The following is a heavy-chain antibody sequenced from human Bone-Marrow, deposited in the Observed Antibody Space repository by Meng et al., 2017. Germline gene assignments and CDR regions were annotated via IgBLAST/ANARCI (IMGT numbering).Heavy chain of an antibody. D-gene: IGHD2-15*01. Sequence: VQVVEPGGGLIQPGGSLRLSCAASGFTVSSNYMSWVRQAPGKGLEWVSVIYSGGSTYYADSVKGRFTTSRDNSKNTLYLQMNSLRAEDTAVYYCARLVVVAAIDYWGQGTLVTVSS. CDR2: IYSGGST. V-gene: IGHV3-53*01. J-gene: IGHJ4*02. CDR1: GFTVSSNY. CDR3: ARLVVVAAIDY.